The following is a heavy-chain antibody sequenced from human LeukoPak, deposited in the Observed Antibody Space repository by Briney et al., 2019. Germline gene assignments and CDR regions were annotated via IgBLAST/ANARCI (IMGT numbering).Heavy chain of an antibody. Sequence: PSETLSLTCTVSGGSISSGDYYWSWIRQPPGKGLEWIGYIYYSGSTYYNPSLKSRVTISVDTSKNQFSLKLSSVTAADTAVYYCARRGIAAAGYDYWGQGTLVTVSS. V-gene: IGHV4-30-4*01. D-gene: IGHD6-13*01. CDR1: GGSISSGDYY. CDR3: ARRGIAAAGYDY. J-gene: IGHJ4*02. CDR2: IYYSGST.